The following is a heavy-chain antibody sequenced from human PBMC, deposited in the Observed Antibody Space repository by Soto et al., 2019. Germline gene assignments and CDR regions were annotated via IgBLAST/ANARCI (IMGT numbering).Heavy chain of an antibody. V-gene: IGHV1-8*01. J-gene: IGHJ4*02. CDR1: GYTFTNYD. CDR3: ARDRAYYDSSGYLDY. CDR2: MNPKSGNT. D-gene: IGHD3-22*01. Sequence: ASVKVSCKASGYTFTNYDINWVRQATGQGLEWMGWMNPKSGNTGYAQQFQGRVIMTRSTSISTAYMELSSLRSEDTAVYYCARDRAYYDSSGYLDYWGQGTLVTVSS.